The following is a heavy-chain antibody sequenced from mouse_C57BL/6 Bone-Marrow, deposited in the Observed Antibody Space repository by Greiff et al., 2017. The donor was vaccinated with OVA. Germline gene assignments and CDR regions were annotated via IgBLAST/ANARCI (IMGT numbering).Heavy chain of an antibody. CDR2: IDPSDSYP. CDR1: GYTFTSYW. J-gene: IGHJ1*03. Sequence: QVQLKQPGAELVKPGASVKLSCKASGYTFTSYWMQWVKQRPGQGLEWIGEIDPSDSYPNYNQKFKGKATLTVDTSSSTAYMQLSSLTSEDSAVYYCARDLLWFPYWYFDVWGTGTTVTVSS. V-gene: IGHV1-50*01. D-gene: IGHD2-9*01. CDR3: ARDLLWFPYWYFDV.